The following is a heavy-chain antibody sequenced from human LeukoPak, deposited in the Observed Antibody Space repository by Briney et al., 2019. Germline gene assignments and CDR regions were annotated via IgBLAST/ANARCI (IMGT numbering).Heavy chain of an antibody. Sequence: PGGSLRLSCAASGFTFSNYAMIWVRQAPGKGLEWVSDISDSGGNTHYADSVKGRFTISRDKSKNTLYLQMNSLRAEDTAVYYCARRNGYDFDYWGQGTLVTVSS. CDR3: ARRNGYDFDY. D-gene: IGHD5-18*01. CDR1: GFTFSNYA. CDR2: ISDSGGNT. J-gene: IGHJ4*02. V-gene: IGHV3-23*01.